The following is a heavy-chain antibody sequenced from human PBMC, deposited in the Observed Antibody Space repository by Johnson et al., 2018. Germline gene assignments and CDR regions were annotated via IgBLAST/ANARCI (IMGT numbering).Heavy chain of an antibody. V-gene: IGHV4-34*01. Sequence: QEQLQQGGAGLLKPSETLSLTCAVYGGSFSDYYWSWIRQPPGKGLEWSGEINYSASTNYNPSLKSRFTISVETSKNQFSLKLSSVIAADTAVYYCARAPLGATRTQYFQHWGQGTLVIVSS. D-gene: IGHD1-26*01. CDR2: INYSAST. J-gene: IGHJ1*01. CDR1: GGSFSDYY. CDR3: ARAPLGATRTQYFQH.